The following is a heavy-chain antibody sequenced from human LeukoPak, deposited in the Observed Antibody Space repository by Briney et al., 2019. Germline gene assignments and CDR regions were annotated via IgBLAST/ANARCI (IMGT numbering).Heavy chain of an antibody. CDR1: GGTFSSYA. CDR2: IIPIFGTA. J-gene: IGHJ4*02. CDR3: ARYSYGGYYFDY. D-gene: IGHD2-21*01. Sequence: SVKVSCKASGGTFSSYAISWVRQAPGQGLEWMGGIIPIFGTANYAQKFQGRVTITADESTSTAYMGLSSLRSEDTAVYYCARYSYGGYYFDYWGQGTLVTVSS. V-gene: IGHV1-69*13.